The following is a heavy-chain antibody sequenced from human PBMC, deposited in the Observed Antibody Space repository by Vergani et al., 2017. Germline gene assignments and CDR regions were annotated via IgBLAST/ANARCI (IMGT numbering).Heavy chain of an antibody. CDR1: GGSISSSSYY. J-gene: IGHJ4*02. D-gene: IGHD2-15*01. CDR2: IYYSGST. Sequence: QLQLQESGPGLVKPSETLSLTCTVSGGSISSSSYYWGWIRQPPGKGLEWIGYIYYSGSTYYNPSLKSRVTISVDTSKNQFSLKLSSVTAADTAVYYCASSEGYCSGGSCYNFDYWGQGTLVTVSS. CDR3: ASSEGYCSGGSCYNFDY. V-gene: IGHV4-39*07.